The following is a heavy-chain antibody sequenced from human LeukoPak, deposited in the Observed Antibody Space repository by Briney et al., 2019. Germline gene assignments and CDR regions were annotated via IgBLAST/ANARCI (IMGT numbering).Heavy chain of an antibody. D-gene: IGHD6-13*01. CDR3: ATDLGRITAAGKTDY. J-gene: IGHJ4*02. CDR1: GYNLIEFP. Sequence: EASVKVSCKVSGYNLIEFPIHWVRQAPGKGLEWMGGFDPEVGETIYAQKFQGRVTLTEDTYTDTAYMELSRLRTEDTAVYYCATDLGRITAAGKTDYWGQGTLVTVSS. CDR2: FDPEVGET. V-gene: IGHV1-24*01.